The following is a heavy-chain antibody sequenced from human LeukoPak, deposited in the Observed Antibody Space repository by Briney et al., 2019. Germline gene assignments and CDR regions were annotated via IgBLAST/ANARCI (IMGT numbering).Heavy chain of an antibody. Sequence: SCKASGYTFTSYYMHWVRQAPGKGLEWVAAIWYDGSKMYYADSVKGRFTISRDNSKNTLYLQMNSLRDEDTAVYYCARVGYCSGGSCYGADHWGQGTLVTVSS. J-gene: IGHJ4*02. D-gene: IGHD2-15*01. V-gene: IGHV3-33*01. CDR2: IWYDGSKM. CDR3: ARVGYCSGGSCYGADH. CDR1: GYTFTSYY.